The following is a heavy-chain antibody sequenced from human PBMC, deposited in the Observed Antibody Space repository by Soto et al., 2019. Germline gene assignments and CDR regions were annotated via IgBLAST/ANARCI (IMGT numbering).Heavy chain of an antibody. CDR3: AKGGDGSGSYYNPDYFDY. V-gene: IGHV3-23*01. CDR2: ISGSGGST. CDR1: GFTFSSYV. Sequence: EVQLLESGGGLVQPGGSLRLSCAASGFTFSSYVMSWVRQAPGKGLEWVSAISGSGGSTYYADSVKGRFTISRDNSKNTLYLQMNSLRAEDTAVYYCAKGGDGSGSYYNPDYFDYWGQGTLVTVSS. D-gene: IGHD3-10*01. J-gene: IGHJ4*02.